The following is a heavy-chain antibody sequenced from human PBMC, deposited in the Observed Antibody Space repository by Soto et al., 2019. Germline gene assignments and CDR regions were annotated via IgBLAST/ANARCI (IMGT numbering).Heavy chain of an antibody. Sequence: VGSLRLSGAASGFTFGNYAMSWVRQAPGKGLEWVSAIAASGATTYYADSVKGRLTVSRDNSKNTLYLQMNSLRAEDTAVYYCAKDRGGSGWRFDYWGQGTLVTVSS. D-gene: IGHD6-19*01. J-gene: IGHJ4*02. CDR3: AKDRGGSGWRFDY. V-gene: IGHV3-23*01. CDR2: IAASGATT. CDR1: GFTFGNYA.